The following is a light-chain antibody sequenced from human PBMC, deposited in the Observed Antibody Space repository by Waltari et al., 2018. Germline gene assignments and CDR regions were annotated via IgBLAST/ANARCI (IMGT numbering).Light chain of an antibody. CDR2: KAS. Sequence: SPSTLSASVGDRVTITCRARQSISRWLAWYQQTPGKAPKLLIYKASSLASGVPSRFSGSGSGTEFTLTISSLQPEDLATYYCQQYNSYRTFGQGTKVEIK. V-gene: IGKV1-5*03. J-gene: IGKJ1*01. CDR3: QQYNSYRT. CDR1: QSISRW.